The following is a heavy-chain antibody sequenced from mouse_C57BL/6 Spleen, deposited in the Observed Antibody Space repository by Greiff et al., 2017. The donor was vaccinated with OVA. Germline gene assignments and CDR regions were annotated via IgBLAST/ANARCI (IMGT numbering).Heavy chain of an antibody. CDR2: INPNYGST. CDR1: GYSFTDYN. J-gene: IGHJ4*01. Sequence: EVQLQQSGPELVKPGASVKISCKASGYSFTDYNMNWVKQSHGQRLEWIGVINPNYGSTSYNQKFKGKATLTVDQSSSTAYMQLNSLTSEDSAVYYGVSYYYAEYYAMDYWGQGTSVTVSS. V-gene: IGHV1-39*01. CDR3: VSYYYAEYYAMDY. D-gene: IGHD1-1*01.